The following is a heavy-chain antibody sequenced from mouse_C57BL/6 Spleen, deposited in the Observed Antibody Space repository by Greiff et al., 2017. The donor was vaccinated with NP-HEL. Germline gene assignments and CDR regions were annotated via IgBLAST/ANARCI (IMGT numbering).Heavy chain of an antibody. J-gene: IGHJ1*03. V-gene: IGHV5-17*01. D-gene: IGHD3-2*02. CDR1: GFTFSDYG. Sequence: EVHLVESGGGLVKPGGSLKLSCAASGFTFSDYGMHWVRQAPEKGLEWVAYISSGSSTIYYADTVKGRFTISRDNAKNTLFLQMTSLRSEDTAMDYCAKQLRLLRYFDVWGTGTTVTVSS. CDR2: ISSGSSTI. CDR3: AKQLRLLRYFDV.